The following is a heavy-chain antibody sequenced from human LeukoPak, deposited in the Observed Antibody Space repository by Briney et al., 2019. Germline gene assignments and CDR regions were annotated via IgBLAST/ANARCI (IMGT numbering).Heavy chain of an antibody. CDR2: INHSGST. CDR1: GESFSGYY. Sequence: SETLSLTCAVYGESFSGYYWSWIRQPPGKGLEWIGEINHSGSTNYNPSLKSRVTISVDTSKNQFSLKLSSVTAADTAVYYCARFPAMGNSYWGQGTLVTVSS. J-gene: IGHJ4*02. D-gene: IGHD5-18*01. V-gene: IGHV4-34*01. CDR3: ARFPAMGNSY.